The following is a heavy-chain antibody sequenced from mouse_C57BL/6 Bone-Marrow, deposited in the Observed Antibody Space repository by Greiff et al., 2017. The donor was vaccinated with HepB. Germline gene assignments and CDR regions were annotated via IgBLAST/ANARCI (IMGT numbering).Heavy chain of an antibody. J-gene: IGHJ1*03. CDR1: GYTFTSYW. V-gene: IGHV1-59*01. CDR3: ARYDTPVVAYWYFDV. D-gene: IGHD1-1*01. Sequence: QVQLQQPGAELVRPGTSVKLSCKASGYTFTSYWMHWVKQRPGQGLEWIGVIDPSDSYTNYNQKFKGKATLTVDTSSSTAYMQLSSLTSEDSAVYYCARYDTPVVAYWYFDVWGTGTTVTVSS. CDR2: IDPSDSYT.